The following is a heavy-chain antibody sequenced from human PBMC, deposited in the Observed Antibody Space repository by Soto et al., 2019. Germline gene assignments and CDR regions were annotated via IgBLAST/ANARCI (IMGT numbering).Heavy chain of an antibody. Sequence: QITLKESGPTLVKPTQTLTLTCTFSGFSLRTTGVGVGWIRQPPGKALEWLALIYWDNDKHYSPSVKTRLTITEKTSINPVALTQTNFDTQEIATYYCSHGFHIYSRYCDYWGQGTLVTVSS. CDR2: IYWDNDK. J-gene: IGHJ4*02. CDR1: GFSLRTTGVG. D-gene: IGHD2-15*01. CDR3: SHGFHIYSRYCDY. V-gene: IGHV2-5*02.